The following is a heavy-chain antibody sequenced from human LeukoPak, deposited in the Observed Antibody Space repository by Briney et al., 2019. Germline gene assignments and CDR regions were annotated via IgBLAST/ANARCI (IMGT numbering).Heavy chain of an antibody. J-gene: IGHJ4*02. CDR1: GFTVSSNY. V-gene: IGHV3-53*01. D-gene: IGHD2-15*01. CDR3: ASLLLYCSGSTCFSDY. CDR2: IYSGGST. Sequence: GGSLRLSCAASGFTVSSNYMNWVRQAPGKGLEWVSVIYSGGSTYYADSVKGRFTISRDNSKNTLFLQMNSLRAEDTAVYYCASLLLYCSGSTCFSDYWGQGTLVTVSS.